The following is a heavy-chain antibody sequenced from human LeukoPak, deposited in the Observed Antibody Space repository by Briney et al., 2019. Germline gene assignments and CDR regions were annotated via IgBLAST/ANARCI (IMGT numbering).Heavy chain of an antibody. CDR3: ARTGYSGSAFDI. J-gene: IGHJ3*02. Sequence: SETLSLTCTVSGGSISSYYWSWIRQPPGKGLEWIGYIYYSGSTNYSPSLKSRVTISVDTSKNQFSLKLSSVTAADTAVYYCARTGYSGSAFDIWGQGTMVTVSS. V-gene: IGHV4-59*01. CDR1: GGSISSYY. CDR2: IYYSGST. D-gene: IGHD1-1*01.